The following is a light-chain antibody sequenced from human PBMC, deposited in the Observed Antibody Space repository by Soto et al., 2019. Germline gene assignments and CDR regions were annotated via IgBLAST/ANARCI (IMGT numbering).Light chain of an antibody. CDR3: QQYHSAPFT. V-gene: IGKV3-20*01. CDR2: DAS. Sequence: EIVLTQPPGTLSLSPGERATLSCRASQSVYSSHLAWYRQKPGQVPRLLIYDASSRATGIPDRFSGSGSGTDFTLTISRLEPEDFAVYYCQQYHSAPFTFGPWTKVDIK. CDR1: QSVYSSH. J-gene: IGKJ3*01.